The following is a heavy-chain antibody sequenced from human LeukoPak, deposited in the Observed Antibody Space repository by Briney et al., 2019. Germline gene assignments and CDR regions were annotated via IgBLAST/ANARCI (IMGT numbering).Heavy chain of an antibody. Sequence: SETLSLTCTVSGGSISSYYWSWIRQPPGKGLEWIGYIYYSGCTNYNPSLKSRVTISVDTSKNQFSLKLSSVTPADTAVYYCAGRYSYGPVAFDIWGQGTMVTVSS. CDR1: GGSISSYY. V-gene: IGHV4-59*01. CDR3: AGRYSYGPVAFDI. J-gene: IGHJ3*02. D-gene: IGHD5-18*01. CDR2: IYYSGCT.